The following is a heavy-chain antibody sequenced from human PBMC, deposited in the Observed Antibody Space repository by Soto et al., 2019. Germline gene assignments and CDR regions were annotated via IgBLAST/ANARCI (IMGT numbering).Heavy chain of an antibody. D-gene: IGHD3-16*01. CDR3: ARGLPPEQLGAFDI. V-gene: IGHV1-3*01. CDR1: GYTFTSYA. CDR2: INAGNGNT. Sequence: ASVKVSCKASGYTFTSYAMHWVRQAPGQRLGWMGWINAGNGNTKYSQKFQGRVTITRDTSASTAYMELSSLRSEDTAVYYCARGLPPEQLGAFDIWGQGTMVTVSS. J-gene: IGHJ3*02.